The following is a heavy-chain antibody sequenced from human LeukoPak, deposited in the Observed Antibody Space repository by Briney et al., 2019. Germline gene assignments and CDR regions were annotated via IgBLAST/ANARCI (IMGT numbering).Heavy chain of an antibody. D-gene: IGHD6-13*01. Sequence: GGSLRLSCAASGFTFSSYAMHWVRQAPGKGLEWVAVISYDGSNKYYADSVKGRFTISRDNSKNTLYLQMNSLRAEDTAVYYCARDAGGVWQQLVLRPIDYWGQGTLVTVSS. CDR3: ARDAGGVWQQLVLRPIDY. CDR1: GFTFSSYA. CDR2: ISYDGSNK. V-gene: IGHV3-30-3*01. J-gene: IGHJ4*02.